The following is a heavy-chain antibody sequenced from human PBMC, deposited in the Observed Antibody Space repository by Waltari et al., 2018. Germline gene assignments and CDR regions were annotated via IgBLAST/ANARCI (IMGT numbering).Heavy chain of an antibody. CDR1: GFSLNRSS. CDR2: ISWSDDKT. D-gene: IGHD2-2*01. CDR3: ARELGGSAAGTDH. J-gene: IGHJ1*01. V-gene: IGHV3-48*01. Sequence: EVRLVQSGGDVVQQGGSLRLSCAVSGFSLNRSSSIWVRQTPERGLEWVSYISWSDDKTEYADSGRGRFTISRDIARNSVSLQMKNLKVEDTAMYYCARELGGSAAGTDHWGQGSIVFVSS.